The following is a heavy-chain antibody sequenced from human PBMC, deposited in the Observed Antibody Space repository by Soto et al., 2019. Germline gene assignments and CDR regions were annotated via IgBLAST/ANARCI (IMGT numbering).Heavy chain of an antibody. V-gene: IGHV4-39*07. CDR2: IHYNGST. Sequence: SETLSLTCTVSGGSISSSSYYWGWIRQPPGKGLEWIGYIHYNGSTNYNPSLKSRITISVDTSKNQFSLRLNSVTAAGTATYIWASGGGGYIFDNWGQGILVTVS. CDR1: GGSISSSSYY. CDR3: ASGGGGYIFDN. D-gene: IGHD5-12*01. J-gene: IGHJ4*02.